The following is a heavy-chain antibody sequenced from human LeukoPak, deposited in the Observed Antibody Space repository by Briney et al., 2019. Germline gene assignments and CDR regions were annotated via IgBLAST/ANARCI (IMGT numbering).Heavy chain of an antibody. J-gene: IGHJ4*02. D-gene: IGHD1-26*01. V-gene: IGHV3-48*01. CDR1: GFTFSSYS. CDR2: ISSSSSTT. Sequence: GGSLRLSCAASGFTFSSYSMNWVRQAPGNGLEWVSYISSSSSTTYYADSVKGRFTISRDNAKNSLYLQMNSLRAEDTAVYFCARGGSYSLAIGYWGQGTLVTVSS. CDR3: ARGGSYSLAIGY.